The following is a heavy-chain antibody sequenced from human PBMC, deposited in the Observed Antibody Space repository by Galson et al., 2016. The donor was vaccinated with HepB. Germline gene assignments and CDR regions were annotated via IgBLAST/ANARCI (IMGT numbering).Heavy chain of an antibody. J-gene: IGHJ6*02. V-gene: IGHV5-51*01. Sequence: QSGADVKKPGESLKISCKGSGYQFTNYWIGWVRQLPGKGLEWMGIINPGDSVTRYSPSIQGQVTISADKSTNTAYVQWTSLKASDSATYYCARDGMDVWGQGTTVIGSS. CDR1: GYQFTNYW. CDR2: INPGDSVT. CDR3: ARDGMDV.